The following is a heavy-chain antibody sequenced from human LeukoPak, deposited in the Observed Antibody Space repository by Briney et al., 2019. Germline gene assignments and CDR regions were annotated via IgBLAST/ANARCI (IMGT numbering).Heavy chain of an antibody. CDR1: GGTSSSYA. CDR2: IIPIFGTA. D-gene: IGHD3-22*01. Sequence: SVKVSCKASGGTSSSYAINWVRQAPGQGLEWMGGIIPIFGTANYAQKFQGRVTIITDESTSTAYMELSSLRSEDTAVYYCTREGVYSPDGSGYHRHAFDMWGKGTVVIVSS. V-gene: IGHV1-69*05. J-gene: IGHJ3*02. CDR3: TREGVYSPDGSGYHRHAFDM.